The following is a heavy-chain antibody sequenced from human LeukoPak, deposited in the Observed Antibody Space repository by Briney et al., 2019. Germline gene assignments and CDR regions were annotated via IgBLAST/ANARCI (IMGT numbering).Heavy chain of an antibody. Sequence: GGSLRLSCAASGFTFSTYAMSWVRQAPRKGLEWVSAISGSGGSTYYANSVEGRFTISRDNSKNTLYLQVNSLRVEDTAVYYCANGHQSCSSTSCLVYYYHYGMDVWGQGTTVTVSS. J-gene: IGHJ6*02. D-gene: IGHD2-2*01. CDR3: ANGHQSCSSTSCLVYYYHYGMDV. CDR2: ISGSGGST. V-gene: IGHV3-23*01. CDR1: GFTFSTYA.